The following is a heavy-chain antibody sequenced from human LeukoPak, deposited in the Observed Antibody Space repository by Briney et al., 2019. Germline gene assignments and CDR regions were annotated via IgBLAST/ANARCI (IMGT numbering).Heavy chain of an antibody. J-gene: IGHJ1*01. D-gene: IGHD3-22*01. CDR3: AIYYYDSSGYYYFQH. CDR2: ISDSGGGT. Sequence: GGSLRLSCATSGFTFSSHAMNWVRQAPGKGLEWVSGISDSGGGTYYADSVKGRFTISRDNSKNTVHLQMNSLRAEDTAVYYCAIYYYDSSGYYYFQHWGQGTLVTVSS. V-gene: IGHV3-23*01. CDR1: GFTFSSHA.